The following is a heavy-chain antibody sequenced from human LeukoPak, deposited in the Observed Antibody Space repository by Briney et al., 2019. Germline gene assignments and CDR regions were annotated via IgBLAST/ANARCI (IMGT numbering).Heavy chain of an antibody. CDR3: ARDSSSWYYFDY. CDR1: GYTFTCYY. CDR2: INPSGGST. Sequence: EASVKVSCKASGYTFTCYYMHWVRQAPGQGLEWMGIINPSGGSTSYAQKFQGRVTMTRDTSTSTVYMELSSLRSEDTAVFYCARDSSSWYYFDYWGQGTLVTVSS. J-gene: IGHJ4*02. D-gene: IGHD6-13*01. V-gene: IGHV1-46*01.